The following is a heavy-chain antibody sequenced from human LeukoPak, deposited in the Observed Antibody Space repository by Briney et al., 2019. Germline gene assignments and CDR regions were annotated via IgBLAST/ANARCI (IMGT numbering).Heavy chain of an antibody. J-gene: IGHJ4*02. CDR1: GGTFSSYA. D-gene: IGHD6-13*01. CDR2: IIPILGIA. Sequence: ASVKVSCKASGGTFSSYAISWVRQAPGQGVEWMGRIIPILGIANYAQKFQGRVTITADKSTSTAYMELSSLRSEDTAVYYCARDRYSSSWYLNYWGQGTLVTVSS. V-gene: IGHV1-69*04. CDR3: ARDRYSSSWYLNY.